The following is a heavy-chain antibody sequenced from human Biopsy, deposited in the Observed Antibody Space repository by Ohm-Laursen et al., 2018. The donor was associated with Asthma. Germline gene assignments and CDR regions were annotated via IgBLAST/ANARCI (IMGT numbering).Heavy chain of an antibody. V-gene: IGHV1-18*01. J-gene: IGHJ6*02. CDR2: ISVYNGNT. Sequence: GASVKVSCKTSGCTFNSAGITWVRQAPGQGLEWMGWISVYNGNTKVAQKLQDRVTMITDTSTSTAYMELRSLRSNDTAVYFCARAVDYSHYYGIDVWDQGTTVTVS. CDR3: ARAVDYSHYYGIDV. D-gene: IGHD3-10*01. CDR1: GCTFNSAG.